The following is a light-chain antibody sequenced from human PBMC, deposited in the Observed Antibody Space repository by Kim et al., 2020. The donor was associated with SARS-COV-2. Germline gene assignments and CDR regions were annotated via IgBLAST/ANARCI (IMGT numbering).Light chain of an antibody. Sequence: GQSITISCTGTGRDVGAYNGVSWYQQHSGKAPKVLIFDVSNRPSGLSDRFFGSKSGNTASLTISGLQADDEADYYCSSYTRSHTFVFGTGTKVTVL. CDR3: SSYTRSHTFV. V-gene: IGLV2-14*03. CDR1: GRDVGAYNG. CDR2: DVS. J-gene: IGLJ1*01.